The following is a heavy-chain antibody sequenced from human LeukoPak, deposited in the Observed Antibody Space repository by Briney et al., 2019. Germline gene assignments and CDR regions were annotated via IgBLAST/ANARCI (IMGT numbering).Heavy chain of an antibody. J-gene: IGHJ4*02. CDR3: AKARTDMFSLSWFDY. CDR2: ISGYGDSK. V-gene: IGHV3-23*01. D-gene: IGHD3-10*02. Sequence: GGSLRISCAASGFTFANYAMSWVRQAPGKGLEWVSGISGYGDSKYYAASVNGRFTISRDNSKNTLYLQMNSLGAEDTAVYYCAKARTDMFSLSWFDYWGQGTLVTVSS. CDR1: GFTFANYA.